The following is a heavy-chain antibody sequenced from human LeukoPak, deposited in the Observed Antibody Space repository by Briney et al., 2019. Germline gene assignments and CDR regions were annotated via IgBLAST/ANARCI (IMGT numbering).Heavy chain of an antibody. Sequence: VASVKVSCKTSGGTFTSYAITWVRQAPGQGLEWMGKIIPISGTTNYAQKFQGRVTFTADESTSTAYMELSRLRSEDTALYYCARKLRLGGNWFDPWGQGTLVTVSS. CDR2: IIPISGTT. CDR1: GGTFTSYA. V-gene: IGHV1-69*13. D-gene: IGHD1-26*01. J-gene: IGHJ5*02. CDR3: ARKLRLGGNWFDP.